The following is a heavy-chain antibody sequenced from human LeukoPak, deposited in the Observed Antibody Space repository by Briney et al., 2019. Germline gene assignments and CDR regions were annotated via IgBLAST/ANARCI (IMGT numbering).Heavy chain of an antibody. D-gene: IGHD2-2*01. V-gene: IGHV4-30-4*01. CDR3: ASIVVVAAAIDY. J-gene: IGHJ4*02. CDR2: IYHSGNT. CDR1: GGSISSSDYY. Sequence: SQTLSLTCTVSGGSISSSDYYWSWIRQPPGKGLEWIGYIYHSGNTYYNPSLKSRVSMSVDTSKNQFSLKLNSVTAADTAVYYYASIVVVAAAIDYWGQGTLVTVSS.